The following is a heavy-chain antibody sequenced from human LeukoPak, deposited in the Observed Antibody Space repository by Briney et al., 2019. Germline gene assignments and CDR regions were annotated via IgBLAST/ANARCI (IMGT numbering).Heavy chain of an antibody. D-gene: IGHD3-10*01. J-gene: IGHJ4*02. CDR1: GGSISSYY. CDR3: ARGLVRGVIKD. CDR2: IYYSGST. Sequence: SETLSLTCTVSGGSISSYYWSWIRQPPGRGLEWIGHIYYSGSTNYNPSLKSRVTISVDTSKNQFSLKLSSVTAADTAVYYCARGLVRGVIKDWGQGTLVTVSS. V-gene: IGHV4-59*01.